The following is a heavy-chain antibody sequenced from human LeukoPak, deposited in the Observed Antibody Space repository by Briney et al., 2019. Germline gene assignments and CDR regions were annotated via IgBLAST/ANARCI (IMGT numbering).Heavy chain of an antibody. D-gene: IGHD3-3*01. J-gene: IGHJ6*02. CDR1: GGPISSYY. V-gene: IGHV4-4*07. CDR2: IYTSGST. Sequence: SETLSLTCTVSGGPISSYYWSWIRHPAGKGLEWIGRIYTSGSTNYNPSLKSRVTMSVDTSKNQFSLKLSSVTAADTAVYYCARALRFLEWLPLDVWGQGTTVTVSS. CDR3: ARALRFLEWLPLDV.